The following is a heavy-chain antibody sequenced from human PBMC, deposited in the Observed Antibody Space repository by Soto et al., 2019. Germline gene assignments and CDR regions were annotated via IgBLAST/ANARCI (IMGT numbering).Heavy chain of an antibody. CDR1: GGSISSYY. CDR3: ARTYDGSGPNSGGYGFDI. D-gene: IGHD3-22*01. Sequence: SETLSLTCSVSGGSISSYYWSWIRQPPGKGLEWIAYIYYSGSTSYNPSLRSRVSISLDTSKNQFSLKLSSVTAADTAVYYCARTYDGSGPNSGGYGFDIWGQGTMVT. CDR2: IYYSGST. J-gene: IGHJ3*02. V-gene: IGHV4-59*01.